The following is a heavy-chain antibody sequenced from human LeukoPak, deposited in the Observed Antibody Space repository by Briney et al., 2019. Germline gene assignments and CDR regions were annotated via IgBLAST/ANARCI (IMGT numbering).Heavy chain of an antibody. CDR2: IKLDGSEK. CDR3: ARINMAHYYFDY. J-gene: IGHJ4*02. V-gene: IGHV3-7*01. CDR1: GFTFSNYW. Sequence: GGSLRLSCAVSGFTFSNYWMSWVRQAPGKGLERVANIKLDGSEKYYVDSVKGRFTISRDDAKNSLYLQMNSLRAGDTAVYFCARINMAHYYFDYWGQGTLVTVSS. D-gene: IGHD5-24*01.